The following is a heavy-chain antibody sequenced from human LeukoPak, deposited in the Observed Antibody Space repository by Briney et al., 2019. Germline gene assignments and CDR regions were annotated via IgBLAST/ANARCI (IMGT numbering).Heavy chain of an antibody. CDR3: ARVGIGYSHGYSDY. Sequence: ASVKVACKASGYTFTSYDINWVRQATGQGLEWMGWMNPNSGNTGYAQKFQGRVTMTRNTSIGTAYMELSSLRSEDTAVYYCARVGIGYSHGYSDYWGQGTLVTVSS. CDR1: GYTFTSYD. V-gene: IGHV1-8*01. D-gene: IGHD5-18*01. CDR2: MNPNSGNT. J-gene: IGHJ4*02.